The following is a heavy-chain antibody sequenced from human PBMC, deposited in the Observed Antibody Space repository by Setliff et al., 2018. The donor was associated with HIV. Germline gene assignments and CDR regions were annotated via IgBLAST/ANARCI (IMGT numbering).Heavy chain of an antibody. CDR1: GGSISNGNYY. Sequence: SETLSLTCTVSGGSISNGNYYWTWIRHHPGKGLEWIGYIYYTGSTYYNPSLKSRLTISVDTSKDQFSLKLNSVTAADTAVYYCARRGGYSYGYMDVWGKGTTVTVSS. V-gene: IGHV4-31*03. CDR2: IYYTGST. D-gene: IGHD5-18*01. J-gene: IGHJ6*03. CDR3: ARRGGYSYGYMDV.